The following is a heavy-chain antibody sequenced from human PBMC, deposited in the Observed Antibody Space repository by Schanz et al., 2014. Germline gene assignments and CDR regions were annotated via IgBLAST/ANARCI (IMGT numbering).Heavy chain of an antibody. CDR2: IYSSGTT. CDR1: GGSISSYY. D-gene: IGHD3-22*01. Sequence: QVQLQESGPGLVKPSETLSLTCAVSGGSISSYYWSWIRQPPGKALEWIGYIYSSGTTNYNPSLRSRVSMSIGPSKTHFSLRLSSLTAADTAVYYCATWRGDDSGGHGQFDYWGQGALVTVSS. V-gene: IGHV4-59*12. CDR3: ATWRGDDSGGHGQFDY. J-gene: IGHJ4*02.